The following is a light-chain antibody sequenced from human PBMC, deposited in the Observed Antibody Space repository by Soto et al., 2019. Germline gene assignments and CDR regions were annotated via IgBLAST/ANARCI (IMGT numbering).Light chain of an antibody. Sequence: DVLLTQSPSSLSAFVGNKVTITCRASQRISTYLHWFQQKPGKAPELLIFASSSFQTGVPSRFSGSGAGTEFTLTISNLQPEDFALYYCQQTYRSPITFGQGTRLEIK. CDR3: QQTYRSPIT. V-gene: IGKV1-39*01. CDR1: QRISTY. J-gene: IGKJ5*01. CDR2: ASS.